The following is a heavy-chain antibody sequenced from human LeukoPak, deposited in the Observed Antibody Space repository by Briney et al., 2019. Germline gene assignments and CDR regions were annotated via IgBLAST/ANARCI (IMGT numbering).Heavy chain of an antibody. V-gene: IGHV1-69*06. Sequence: SVKVSCKASGGTFSSYAISWVRQAPGQGLEWMGGIIPIFGTANYAQKFQGRVTITADKSTSTAYMELSSLRSEDTAVYYCARGSDGITYYFDYWGQGTLVTVSS. D-gene: IGHD1-14*01. J-gene: IGHJ4*02. CDR2: IIPIFGTA. CDR1: GGTFSSYA. CDR3: ARGSDGITYYFDY.